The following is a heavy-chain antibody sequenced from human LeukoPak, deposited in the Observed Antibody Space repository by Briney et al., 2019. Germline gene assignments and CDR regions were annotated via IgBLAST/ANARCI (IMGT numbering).Heavy chain of an antibody. J-gene: IGHJ4*02. CDR1: GFTVSSNY. V-gene: IGHV3-66*01. D-gene: IGHD5-12*01. Sequence: GGSLRLSCAASGFTVSSNYMSWVRQAPGKGLQWVSVFYRTDFTEYADAVKGRFTISRDNSKNTLYLEMNSLRAEDTGVYYCARGITEYSGYDYWGQGTLVTVSS. CDR3: ARGITEYSGYDY. CDR2: FYRTDFT.